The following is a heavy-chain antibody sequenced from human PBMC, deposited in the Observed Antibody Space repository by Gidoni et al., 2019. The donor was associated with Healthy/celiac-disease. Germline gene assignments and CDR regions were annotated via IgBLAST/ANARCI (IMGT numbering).Heavy chain of an antibody. CDR1: GSTFSSYA. CDR2: ISGSGGST. CDR3: AKDRAIDDAFDI. D-gene: IGHD2-2*02. V-gene: IGHV3-23*04. Sequence: EVQLVESGGGLVQPGGSLRLSCAAAGSTFSSYAMSWVRQAPGKGLEGVSAISGSGGSTYYADSVKGRFTISRDNSKNTLYLQMNSLRAEDTAVYYCAKDRAIDDAFDIWGQGTMVTVSS. J-gene: IGHJ3*02.